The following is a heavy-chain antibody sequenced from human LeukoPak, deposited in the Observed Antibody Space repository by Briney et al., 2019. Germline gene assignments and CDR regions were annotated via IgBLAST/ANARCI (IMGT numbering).Heavy chain of an antibody. Sequence: GGSLRLSCAASGFTFSSYEMNWVRQAPGKGLEWASYISSSGSTIYYADSVKGRFTISRDNAKNSLYLQMNSLRAEDTAVYYCARGVECHIVATTAFDIWGQGTMVTVSS. V-gene: IGHV3-48*03. CDR2: ISSSGSTI. CDR3: ARGVECHIVATTAFDI. D-gene: IGHD5-12*01. CDR1: GFTFSSYE. J-gene: IGHJ3*02.